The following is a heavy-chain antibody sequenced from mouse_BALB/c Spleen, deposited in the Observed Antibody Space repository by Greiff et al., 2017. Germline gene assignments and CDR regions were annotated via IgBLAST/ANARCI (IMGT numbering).Heavy chain of an antibody. CDR1: GYTFTSYY. J-gene: IGHJ4*01. Sequence: VQLQQSGPELVKPGASVKMSCKASGYTFTSYYIHWVKQRPGQGLEWIGWIYPGDGSTKYNEKFKGKTTLTADKSSSTAYMLLSSLTSEDSAIYFCARHGYDDGYAMDYWGQGTSVTVSS. CDR3: ARHGYDDGYAMDY. CDR2: IYPGDGST. D-gene: IGHD2-2*01. V-gene: IGHV1S56*01.